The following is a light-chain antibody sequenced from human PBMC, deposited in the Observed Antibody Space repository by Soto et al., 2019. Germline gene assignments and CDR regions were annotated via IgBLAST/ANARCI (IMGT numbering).Light chain of an antibody. CDR2: GAS. Sequence: ENVLTQSPDTLSLSPGEGATLSCRASQTVSSNYLAWYQHRPGQAPKLIIHGASYTAPGIPDRFSGSGSGADFTLTISRLEPEDFAVYFCQHYGNSLWTFGQGTMVDIK. V-gene: IGKV3-20*01. CDR1: QTVSSNY. CDR3: QHYGNSLWT. J-gene: IGKJ1*01.